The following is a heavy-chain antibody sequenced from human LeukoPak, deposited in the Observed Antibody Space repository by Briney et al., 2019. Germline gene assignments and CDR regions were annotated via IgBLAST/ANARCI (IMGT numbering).Heavy chain of an antibody. D-gene: IGHD6-19*01. Sequence: SETLSLTCTVSGGSISSSSYYWGWIRQPPGKGLEWIGSIYYSGSTYYNPSLKSRVTISVDTSKNQFSLKLSSVTAADTAVYYCAIWGSGWDFDYWGQGTLVTVSS. V-gene: IGHV4-39*07. CDR1: GGSISSSSYY. CDR2: IYYSGST. J-gene: IGHJ4*02. CDR3: AIWGSGWDFDY.